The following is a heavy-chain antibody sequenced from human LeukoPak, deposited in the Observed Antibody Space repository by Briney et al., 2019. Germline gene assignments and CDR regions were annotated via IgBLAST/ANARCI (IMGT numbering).Heavy chain of an antibody. CDR2: ISDSGST. J-gene: IGHJ4*02. V-gene: IGHV4-59*01. Sequence: SETLSLTCTVSGVSISSFHWSWIRQTREKGLEWIGYISDSGSTNYNPSLKSRITISRDTSKKQFSLKLRSVTAADTAVYYCVRDLVLLGYLDNWGQGTPVTVSS. CDR3: VRDLVLLGYLDN. CDR1: GVSISSFH. D-gene: IGHD4/OR15-4a*01.